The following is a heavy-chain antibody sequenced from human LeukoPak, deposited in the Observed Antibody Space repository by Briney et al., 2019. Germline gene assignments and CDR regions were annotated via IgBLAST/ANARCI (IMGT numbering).Heavy chain of an antibody. CDR2: IKQDGSEK. CDR1: RFTFSTYW. CDR3: ARDRTWFGELLGYYFDY. Sequence: PGGSLRLSCAASRFTFSTYWMSWVRQAPGKGLEWVANIKQDGSEKYYVDSVKGRFIISRDNAKNSLYLQMNSLRAEDTAVYYSARDRTWFGELLGYYFDYWGQGTLVTVSS. V-gene: IGHV3-7*03. J-gene: IGHJ4*02. D-gene: IGHD3-10*01.